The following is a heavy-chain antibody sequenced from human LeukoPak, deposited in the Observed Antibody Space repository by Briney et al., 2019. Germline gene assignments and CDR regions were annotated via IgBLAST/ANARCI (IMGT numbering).Heavy chain of an antibody. D-gene: IGHD2-2*01. J-gene: IGHJ4*02. CDR1: GYSFTSYW. V-gene: IGHV5-51*01. CDR3: ARRGYCRTSSCSYFDY. CDR2: IFPGASNS. Sequence: GESLKISCQGSGYSFTSYWIGWVRQMPGKGLEWMGIIFPGASNSKYSPSFQGQVTISADKSISTAYLQWSSLKASDTAMYYCARRGYCRTSSCSYFDYWGQGTLVTVSS.